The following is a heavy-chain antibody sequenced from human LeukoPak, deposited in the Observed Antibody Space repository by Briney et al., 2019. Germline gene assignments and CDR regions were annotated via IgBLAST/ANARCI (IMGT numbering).Heavy chain of an antibody. CDR3: ARGYYDFWSGYSPDDAFDI. J-gene: IGHJ3*02. CDR2: IYYSGST. Sequence: SETLSLTCTVSGGSISSYYWSWIRQPPGKGLEWIGYIYYSGSTNYNPSLKSRVTISVDTSKNQFSLKLSSVTAADTAVYYCARGYYDFWSGYSPDDAFDIWGQGTMVTVSS. V-gene: IGHV4-59*01. CDR1: GGSISSYY. D-gene: IGHD3-3*01.